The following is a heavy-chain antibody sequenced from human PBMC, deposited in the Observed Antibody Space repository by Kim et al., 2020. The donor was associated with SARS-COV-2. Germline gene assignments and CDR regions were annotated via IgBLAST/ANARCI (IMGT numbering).Heavy chain of an antibody. CDR1: GFTFSSYA. Sequence: GGSLRLSCSASGFTFSSYAMHWVRQAPGKGLEYVSAISSNGGSTYYADSVKGRFTISRDNSKNTLYLQMSSLRAEDTAVYYCVKDSRQWLAMLNGGYFDYWGQGTLVTVSS. J-gene: IGHJ4*02. D-gene: IGHD6-19*01. CDR2: ISSNGGST. V-gene: IGHV3-64D*09. CDR3: VKDSRQWLAMLNGGYFDY.